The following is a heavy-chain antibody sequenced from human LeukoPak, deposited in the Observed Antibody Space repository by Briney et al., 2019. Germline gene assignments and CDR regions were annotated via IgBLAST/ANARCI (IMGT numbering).Heavy chain of an antibody. CDR3: ARGDGYNFCDS. CDR1: GFTFSSYE. CDR2: ISSSGSTI. J-gene: IGHJ4*02. D-gene: IGHD5-24*01. V-gene: IGHV3-48*03. Sequence: PGGSLRLSCAASGFTFSSYEMNWVRQAPGKGLEWVSYISSSGSTIYYADSVKGRFTISRDNAKNSLYLQMNSLRAEDTALYYCARGDGYNFCDSWGQGILVTVSS.